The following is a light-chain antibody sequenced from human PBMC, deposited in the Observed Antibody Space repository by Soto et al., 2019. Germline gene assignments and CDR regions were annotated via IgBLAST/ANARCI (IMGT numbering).Light chain of an antibody. CDR3: QQSYTMPVT. Sequence: DIQMTQSPSTLSASVGDRVTITCRASQDIAIYLAWYQQKPGEAPKLLIYAASTLQSGVPSRFSGSGSGTDFTLTISSLQPEDFATYYCQQSYTMPVTFGQGTRLEI. CDR2: AAS. CDR1: QDIAIY. V-gene: IGKV1-39*01. J-gene: IGKJ5*01.